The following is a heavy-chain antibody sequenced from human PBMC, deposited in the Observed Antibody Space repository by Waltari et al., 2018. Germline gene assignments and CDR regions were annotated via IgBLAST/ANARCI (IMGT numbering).Heavy chain of an antibody. CDR1: GGSISSSSYY. V-gene: IGHV4-39*07. CDR2: IYYSGST. CDR3: ASTYSSGLSYYYYGMDV. J-gene: IGHJ6*02. D-gene: IGHD6-19*01. Sequence: QLQLQESGPGLVKPSETLSLTCTVSGGSISSSSYYWGWIRQPPGKGLEWIGSIYYSGSTYYNPSLKSRVTISVDTSKNQFSLKLSSVTAADTAVYYCASTYSSGLSYYYYGMDVWGQGTTVTVSS.